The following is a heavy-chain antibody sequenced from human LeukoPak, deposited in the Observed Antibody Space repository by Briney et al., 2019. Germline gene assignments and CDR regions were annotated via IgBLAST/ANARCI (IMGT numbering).Heavy chain of an antibody. CDR1: GGSFSGYY. Sequence: PSETLSLTCAVYGGSFSGYYWSWMRQPPGKGLEWIGEINHSGSTNYNPSLKSRVTISVDTSKNQFSLKLSSVTAAVTAVYYCARVRKAAAGRGGFDYWGQGTLVTVSS. V-gene: IGHV4-34*01. CDR3: ARVRKAAAGRGGFDY. CDR2: INHSGST. J-gene: IGHJ4*02. D-gene: IGHD6-13*01.